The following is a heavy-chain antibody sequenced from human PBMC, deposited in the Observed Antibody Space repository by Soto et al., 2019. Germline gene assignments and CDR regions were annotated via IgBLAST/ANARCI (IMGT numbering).Heavy chain of an antibody. V-gene: IGHV4-59*01. D-gene: IGHD6-6*01. CDR3: ARDRPGEYSSSSRWFDP. CDR1: GGSISSYH. Sequence: SETLSLTCTVSGGSISSYHWSWIRQPPGKGLEWIGYIYYSGSTNYNPSLKSRVTISVDTSKNQFSLKLSSVTAADTAVYYCARDRPGEYSSSSRWFDPWGQGTLVTV. CDR2: IYYSGST. J-gene: IGHJ5*02.